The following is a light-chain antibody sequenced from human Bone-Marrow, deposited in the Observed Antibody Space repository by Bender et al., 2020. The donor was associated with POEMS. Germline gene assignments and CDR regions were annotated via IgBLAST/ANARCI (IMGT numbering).Light chain of an antibody. CDR2: EVT. V-gene: IGLV2-18*02. J-gene: IGLJ2*01. Sequence: QSALTQPPSVSGSPGQSVAISCTGSSSEIGGYDRVSWYQQTPGTPPKLIIYEVTNRPSGVPGRFPGSKAGKTASLTISGLQAEDEADYYCRSYTSSSIRVLFGGGTRLPVL. CDR1: SSEIGGYDR. CDR3: RSYTSSSIRVL.